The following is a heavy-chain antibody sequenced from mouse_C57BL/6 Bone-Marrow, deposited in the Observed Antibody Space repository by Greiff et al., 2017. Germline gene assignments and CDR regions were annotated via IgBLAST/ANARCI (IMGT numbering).Heavy chain of an antibody. CDR2: IHPNSGST. D-gene: IGHD2-2*01. V-gene: IGHV1-64*01. J-gene: IGHJ2*01. CDR1: GYTFTSYW. Sequence: VKLKQPGAELVKPGASVKLSCKASGYTFTSYWMHWVKQRPGQGLEWIGMIHPNSGSTNYNEKFKSKATLTVDKSSSTAYMQLSSLTSEDSAVYYSARGWLRRFDYWGQGTTLTVSS. CDR3: ARGWLRRFDY.